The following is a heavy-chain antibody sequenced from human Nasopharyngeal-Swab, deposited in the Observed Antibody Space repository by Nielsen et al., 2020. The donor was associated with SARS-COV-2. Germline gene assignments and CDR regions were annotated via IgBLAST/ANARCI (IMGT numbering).Heavy chain of an antibody. CDR1: GFTFNKYG. V-gene: IGHV3-30*03. CDR3: ARRRPILHLGEFSSSFDS. Sequence: GSLKLSCAVSGFTFNKYGMHWVRQAPGKGLEWVALISFERRLKYYADSVKGRFTISRDSSKNTVYLQMNSLRPEDTAVHYCARRRPILHLGEFSSSFDSWGQGTLVTVSS. D-gene: IGHD3-16*01. CDR2: ISFERRLK. J-gene: IGHJ4*02.